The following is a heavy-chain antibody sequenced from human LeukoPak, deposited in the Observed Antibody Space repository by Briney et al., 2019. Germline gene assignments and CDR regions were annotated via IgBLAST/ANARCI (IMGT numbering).Heavy chain of an antibody. Sequence: PGGSLRLSCVASGFTFSSYAMTWVRQAPGKGLEWVSATSGSGSYTYYADSVKGRFTISRDNSKNTLSLQMNILRAEDTAAYYCAKGSRWELPIDYWGQGTLVTVSS. D-gene: IGHD1-26*01. J-gene: IGHJ4*02. CDR2: TSGSGSYT. CDR1: GFTFSSYA. CDR3: AKGSRWELPIDY. V-gene: IGHV3-23*01.